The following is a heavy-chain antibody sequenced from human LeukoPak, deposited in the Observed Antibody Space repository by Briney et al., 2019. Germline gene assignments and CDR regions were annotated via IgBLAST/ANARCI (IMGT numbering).Heavy chain of an antibody. J-gene: IGHJ4*02. CDR3: ARGDSGYYYNLDY. Sequence: PSETLSLTCTVSGGSISSYYWSWIRQPPGKGLEWIGYIYYSGSTNYNPSLKSRVTISVDTSKNQFSLKLSSVTAADTAVYYCARGDSGYYYNLDYWGQGTLVTVSS. D-gene: IGHD3-22*01. V-gene: IGHV4-59*01. CDR1: GGSISSYY. CDR2: IYYSGST.